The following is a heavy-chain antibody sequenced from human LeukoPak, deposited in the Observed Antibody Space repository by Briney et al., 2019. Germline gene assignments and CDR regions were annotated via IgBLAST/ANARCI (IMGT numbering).Heavy chain of an antibody. Sequence: GGSLRLSCAASGFAFSSYSMNWVRQAPGKGLEWVSSISSSSSYIYYADSVKGRFTISRDNAKNSLYLQMNSLRAEDTAVYYCARGRDYIWGSYDYWGQGTLVTVSS. D-gene: IGHD3-16*01. CDR1: GFAFSSYS. V-gene: IGHV3-21*01. J-gene: IGHJ4*02. CDR3: ARGRDYIWGSYDY. CDR2: ISSSSSYI.